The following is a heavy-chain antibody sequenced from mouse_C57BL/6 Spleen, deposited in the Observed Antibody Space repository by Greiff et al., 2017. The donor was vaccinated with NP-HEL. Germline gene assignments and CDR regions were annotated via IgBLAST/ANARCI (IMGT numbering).Heavy chain of an antibody. CDR2: INPNNGGT. Sequence: VQLQQSGPELVKPGASVKISCKASGYTFTDYYMNWVKQSHGKSLEWIGDINPNNGGTSYNQKFKGKATLTVEKSSSTAYMELRSLTSEDSAVYYCARGEAWFAYWGQGTLVTVSA. V-gene: IGHV1-26*01. J-gene: IGHJ3*01. CDR3: ARGEAWFAY. CDR1: GYTFTDYY. D-gene: IGHD2-13*01.